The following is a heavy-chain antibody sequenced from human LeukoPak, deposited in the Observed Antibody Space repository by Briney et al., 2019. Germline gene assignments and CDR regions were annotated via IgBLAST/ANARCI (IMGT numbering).Heavy chain of an antibody. D-gene: IGHD4-17*01. CDR2: ISAYNGNT. J-gene: IGHJ4*02. CDR3: ASPDGGDGDQLDY. V-gene: IGHV1-18*01. Sequence: GASVKVSCKASGGTFSSYAISWVRQAPGQGVEWMGWISAYNGNTNYAQKLQGRVTMTTDTSTSTAYMELRSLRSDDTAVYYCASPDGGDGDQLDYWGQGTLVTVSS. CDR1: GGTFSSYA.